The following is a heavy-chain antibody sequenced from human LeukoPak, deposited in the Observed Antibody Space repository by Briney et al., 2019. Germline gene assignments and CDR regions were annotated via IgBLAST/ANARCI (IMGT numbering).Heavy chain of an antibody. CDR3: ARHKGDPVAGTYNWFDP. CDR2: IYYSGST. CDR1: GGSISSSSYY. D-gene: IGHD6-19*01. Sequence: SETLSLTCTVSGGSISSSSYYWGWIRQAPGKGLEWIGSIYYSGSTYYNPSLKRRVTISVDTSKNQFSLKLSSVTAADTAVYYCARHKGDPVAGTYNWFDPWGQGTLVTVSS. J-gene: IGHJ5*02. V-gene: IGHV4-39*01.